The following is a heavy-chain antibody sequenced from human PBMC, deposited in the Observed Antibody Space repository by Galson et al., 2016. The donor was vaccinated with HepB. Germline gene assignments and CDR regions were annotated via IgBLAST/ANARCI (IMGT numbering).Heavy chain of an antibody. CDR1: GFTFSSYW. V-gene: IGHV3-74*01. J-gene: IGHJ4*02. CDR2: INSDGSST. CDR3: AREGGQWLERFDY. Sequence: SLRLSCAASGFTFSSYWMHWVRQAPGKGLVWVSRINSDGSSTIYADSVKGRFTISRDNAKNTLYLQMNSLRAEDTAVYYCAREGGQWLERFDYWAREPWSPSPQ. D-gene: IGHD6-19*01.